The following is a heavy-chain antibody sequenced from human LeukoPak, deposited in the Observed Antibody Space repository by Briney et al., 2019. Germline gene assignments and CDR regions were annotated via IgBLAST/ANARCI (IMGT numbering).Heavy chain of an antibody. CDR1: GFIFSSYS. CDR3: ARDSHWAFDY. Sequence: PGGSLRLSCAASGFIFSSYSMNWVRQAPGKGLEWVSSISSSSSYIYYADSVKGRFTISRDNAKNSLYLQMNSLRAEDTAVYYCARDSHWAFDYWGQGTLVTVSS. V-gene: IGHV3-21*01. J-gene: IGHJ4*02. D-gene: IGHD7-27*01. CDR2: ISSSSSYI.